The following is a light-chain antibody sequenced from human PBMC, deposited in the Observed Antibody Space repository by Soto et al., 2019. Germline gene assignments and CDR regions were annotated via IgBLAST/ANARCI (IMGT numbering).Light chain of an antibody. CDR3: SSYTASSTPEV. V-gene: IGLV2-14*01. Sequence: QSVMTQPASVSGSPGHSITTSFTGTSSDVGGYNYVSWYQQHPGKAPKLIIYEVSDRPSGVSNRFSGSKSGNTASLTISRLQTEDEADYYCSSYTASSTPEVFGTAPKV. CDR1: SSDVGGYNY. CDR2: EVS. J-gene: IGLJ1*01.